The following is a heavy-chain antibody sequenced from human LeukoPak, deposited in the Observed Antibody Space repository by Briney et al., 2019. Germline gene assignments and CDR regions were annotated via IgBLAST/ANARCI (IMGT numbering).Heavy chain of an antibody. CDR3: ARGLGYYGSGSYLKH. J-gene: IGHJ4*02. Sequence: SETLSLTCVVYGGSFSGYYWSWIRQPPGKGLEWIGEINHSGSTNYNPSLKSRVTIPVDTSKNQFSLKLSSVTAADTAVYYCARGLGYYGSGSYLKHWGQGTLVTVSS. CDR2: INHSGST. CDR1: GGSFSGYY. D-gene: IGHD3-10*01. V-gene: IGHV4-34*01.